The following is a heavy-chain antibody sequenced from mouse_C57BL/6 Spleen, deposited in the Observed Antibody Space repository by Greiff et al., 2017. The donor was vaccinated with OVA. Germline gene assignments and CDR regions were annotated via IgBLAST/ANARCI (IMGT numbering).Heavy chain of an antibody. CDR3: ARDWDEGFAY. Sequence: QVQLKESGPELVKPGASVKISCKASGYAFSSSWMNWVKQRPGKGLEWIGRIYPGDGDTNYNGKFKGKATLTADKSSSTAYMQLSSLTSEDSAVYFCARDWDEGFAYWGQGTLVTVSA. D-gene: IGHD4-1*01. V-gene: IGHV1-82*01. J-gene: IGHJ3*01. CDR2: IYPGDGDT. CDR1: GYAFSSSW.